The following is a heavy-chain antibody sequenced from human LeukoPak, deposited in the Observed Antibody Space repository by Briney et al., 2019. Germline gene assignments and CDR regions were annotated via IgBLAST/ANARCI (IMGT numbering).Heavy chain of an antibody. J-gene: IGHJ4*02. CDR3: ARGRDWNYAFDY. CDR2: ISTYNGNT. CDR1: GDTFTSYG. V-gene: IGHV1-18*01. Sequence: GAPVKVSCKASGDTFTSYGITWVRQAPGQGLEWMGWISTYNGNTNYAQKLQGRVTMTTDTSTSTAYMELRSLKSDDTAVYYCARGRDWNYAFDYWGQGTLVTVSS. D-gene: IGHD1-7*01.